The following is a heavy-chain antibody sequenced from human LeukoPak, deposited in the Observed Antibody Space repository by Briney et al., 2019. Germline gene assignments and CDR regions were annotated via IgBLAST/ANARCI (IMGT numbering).Heavy chain of an antibody. V-gene: IGHV3-7*03. CDR2: VKKDGSDK. Sequence: GGSLRLSCTASGFTFSTYWMSWVRQAPGKGLEWVANVKKDGSDKYYVDSVKGRFTISRDNAKNSLYLQMNSLRAEDTALYYCAKEDSYGRHYWGQGTLVTVSS. D-gene: IGHD5-18*01. J-gene: IGHJ4*02. CDR1: GFTFSTYW. CDR3: AKEDSYGRHY.